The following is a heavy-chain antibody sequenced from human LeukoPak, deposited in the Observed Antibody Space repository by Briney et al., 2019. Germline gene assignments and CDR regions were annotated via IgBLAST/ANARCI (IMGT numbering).Heavy chain of an antibody. CDR3: ARLDSGYDPFDY. D-gene: IGHD5-12*01. Sequence: PSETLSLTCTVSGGSISSYYWSWIRQPPGKGLEWIGYIYYSGSTNYNPSLKSRVTISVDTSKNQFSLKLSSVTAADTAVYYCARLDSGYDPFDYWGQGTLVTVSS. V-gene: IGHV4-59*08. CDR1: GGSISSYY. CDR2: IYYSGST. J-gene: IGHJ4*02.